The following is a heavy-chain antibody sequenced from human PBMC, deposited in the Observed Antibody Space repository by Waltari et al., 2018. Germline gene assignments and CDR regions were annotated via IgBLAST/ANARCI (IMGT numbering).Heavy chain of an antibody. CDR3: AGAGGNSFDY. Sequence: QVQLQESGPGLVKPSETLSLICTVSGASISSYYWSWIRQPAGKGLEWIGRLYTSGHTIYNPSLKSRVTMSVDTPKNQFSLKLTSVTAADTAVYYCAGAGGNSFDYWGQGTLVTVSS. V-gene: IGHV4-4*07. CDR2: LYTSGHT. CDR1: GASISSYY. D-gene: IGHD3-10*01. J-gene: IGHJ4*02.